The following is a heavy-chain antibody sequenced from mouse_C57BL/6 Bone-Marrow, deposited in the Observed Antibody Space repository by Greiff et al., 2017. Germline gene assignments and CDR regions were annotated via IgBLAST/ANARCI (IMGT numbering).Heavy chain of an antibody. V-gene: IGHV1-42*01. CDR3: ARSAFDY. CDR1: GYSFTGYY. CDR2: INPSTGGT. Sequence: VQLQQSGPELVKPGASVKISCKASGYSFTGYYMNWVKQSPEKSLEWIGEINPSTGGTTYNQKFKAKATLTVDKSSSTAYMQRKSLTSEDSAVYYCARSAFDYWGQGTTLTVSS. J-gene: IGHJ2*01.